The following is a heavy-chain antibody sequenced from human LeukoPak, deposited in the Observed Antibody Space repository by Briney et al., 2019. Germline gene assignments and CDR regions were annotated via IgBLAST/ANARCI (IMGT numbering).Heavy chain of an antibody. Sequence: HPGGSLRLSCAASGFTFSSYGIHWVRQAPGKGLEWVAVISYDGSNKYYADSVKGRFTISRDNSKNTLYLQMNSLRAEDTAVYYCAKLPNIKTGFDYWGQGTLVTVSS. CDR3: AKLPNIKTGFDY. CDR1: GFTFSSYG. J-gene: IGHJ4*02. D-gene: IGHD2/OR15-2a*01. CDR2: ISYDGSNK. V-gene: IGHV3-30*18.